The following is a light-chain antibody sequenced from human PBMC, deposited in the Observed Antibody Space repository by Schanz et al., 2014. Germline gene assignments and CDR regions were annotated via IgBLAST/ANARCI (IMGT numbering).Light chain of an antibody. CDR3: QNYKSAPLT. Sequence: IQLTQSPSSLSASVRDRVTITCRASQDISSYLGWYQQKPGKAPKLLIYATSTLQTGVPSRFSGSGSGTDFTLTISSLQPEDVATYYCQNYKSAPLTFGQGTRLEIK. CDR2: ATS. CDR1: QDISSY. V-gene: IGKV1-27*01. J-gene: IGKJ5*01.